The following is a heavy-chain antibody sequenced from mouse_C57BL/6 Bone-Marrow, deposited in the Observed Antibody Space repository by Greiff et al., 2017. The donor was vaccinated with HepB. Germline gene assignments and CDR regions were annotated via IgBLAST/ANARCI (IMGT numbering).Heavy chain of an antibody. V-gene: IGHV5-12*01. CDR3: ARRDENYGSSYWFAY. J-gene: IGHJ3*01. Sequence: EVNLVESGGGLVQPGGSLKLSCAASGFTFSDYYMYWVRQTPEKRLEWVAYISNGGGSTYYPDTVKGRFTISRDNAKNTLYLQMSRLKSEDTAMYYCARRDENYGSSYWFAYWGQGTLVTVSA. CDR1: GFTFSDYY. CDR2: ISNGGGST. D-gene: IGHD1-1*01.